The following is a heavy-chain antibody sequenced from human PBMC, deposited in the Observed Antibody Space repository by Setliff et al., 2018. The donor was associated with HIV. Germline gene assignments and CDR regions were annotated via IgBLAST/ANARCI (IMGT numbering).Heavy chain of an antibody. Sequence: PSETLSLTCAVYGGSFSGYLWSWVRQPSGKGLEWIGEINHSGTTNYSPSLKSRLTISVDTCKNKFSLNLTFLTAADTAVYYCATRPMIRGKPFDTWSPGALVTVS. CDR3: ATRPMIRGKPFDT. D-gene: IGHD3-10*01. V-gene: IGHV4-34*01. CDR2: INHSGTT. J-gene: IGHJ4*02. CDR1: GGSFSGYL.